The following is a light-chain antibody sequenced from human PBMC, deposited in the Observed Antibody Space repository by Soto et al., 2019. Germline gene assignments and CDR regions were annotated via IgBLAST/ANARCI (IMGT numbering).Light chain of an antibody. J-gene: IGKJ2*01. V-gene: IGKV2-28*01. Sequence: EIVMTQSPLSLPVTPGEPASISCRSNQSLLHRNGYNYLDWYLQKPGQSPHLLIYLGSHRASEVPDKFSGSGSGTDFTLKISRVETEDVGVYYCMQALQTPTFGQGTKLEIK. CDR1: QSLLHRNGYNY. CDR3: MQALQTPT. CDR2: LGS.